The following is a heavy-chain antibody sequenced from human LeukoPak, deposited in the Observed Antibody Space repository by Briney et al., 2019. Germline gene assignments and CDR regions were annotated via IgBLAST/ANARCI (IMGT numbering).Heavy chain of an antibody. CDR1: GFTFDDYA. J-gene: IGHJ4*02. V-gene: IGHV3-9*01. D-gene: IGHD3-22*01. CDR2: ISWNSGSI. Sequence: GGSLRLYCAASGFTFDDYAMHWVRQAPGKGLEWVSGISWNSGSIGYADSVKGRFTISRDNAKNSLYLQMNSLRAEDTALYYCAKGGYYDSSGYYSFDYWGQGTLVTVSS. CDR3: AKGGYYDSSGYYSFDY.